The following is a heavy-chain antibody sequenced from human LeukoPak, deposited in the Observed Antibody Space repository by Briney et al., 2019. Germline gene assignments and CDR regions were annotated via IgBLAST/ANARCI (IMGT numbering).Heavy chain of an antibody. V-gene: IGHV3-23*01. Sequence: GGSLRLSSAASGFTFSSYAMSWVRQAPGKGLEWVSSLSSGGGSTYYTDSVKGRFTISRDNSGNTLYLQMNSLRPEDTAVYYCAKRDSSGWYVLDYWGQGTLVTVSS. D-gene: IGHD6-19*01. CDR3: AKRDSSGWYVLDY. CDR1: GFTFSSYA. J-gene: IGHJ4*02. CDR2: LSSGGGST.